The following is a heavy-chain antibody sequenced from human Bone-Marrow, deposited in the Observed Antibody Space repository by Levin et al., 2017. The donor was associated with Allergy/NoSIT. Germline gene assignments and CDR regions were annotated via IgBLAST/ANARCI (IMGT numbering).Heavy chain of an antibody. D-gene: IGHD2-2*01. J-gene: IGHJ4*02. Sequence: VASVKVSCKASGGTFSSYAISWVRQAPGQGLEWMGGIIPIFGTANYAQKFQGRVTITADKSTSTAYMELSSLRSEDTAVYYCARDLLGSTSCPQCWVFDYWGQGTLVTVSS. CDR2: IIPIFGTA. CDR3: ARDLLGSTSCPQCWVFDY. V-gene: IGHV1-69*06. CDR1: GGTFSSYA.